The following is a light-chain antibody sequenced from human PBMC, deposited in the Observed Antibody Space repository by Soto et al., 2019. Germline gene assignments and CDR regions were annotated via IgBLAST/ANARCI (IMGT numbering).Light chain of an antibody. J-gene: IGLJ2*01. V-gene: IGLV7-46*01. CDR2: DTS. CDR1: TGAVTSGHY. Sequence: QAVVTQEPSLTVSPGGTVTLTCGSSTGAVTSGHYPYWFQQKAGQAPRTLIYDTSNKHSWTPARFSGSLLGGKAALTLSGAQPEDEADYYCFLSYTGAQVFGGGTKVTVL. CDR3: FLSYTGAQV.